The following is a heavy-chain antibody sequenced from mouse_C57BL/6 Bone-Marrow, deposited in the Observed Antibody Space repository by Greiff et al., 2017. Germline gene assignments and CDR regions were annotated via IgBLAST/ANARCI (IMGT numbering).Heavy chain of an antibody. V-gene: IGHV14-4*01. CDR1: GFNIKDDY. CDR2: IDPENGDT. Sequence: EVNVVESGAELVRPGASVKLSCTASGFNIKDDYMYWVKQRPEQGLEWIGWIDPENGDTEYASKFQGKATITADTSSNTAYLQLSSLTSEDTAVYYCTGFDYWGQGTTLTVSS. J-gene: IGHJ2*01. CDR3: TGFDY.